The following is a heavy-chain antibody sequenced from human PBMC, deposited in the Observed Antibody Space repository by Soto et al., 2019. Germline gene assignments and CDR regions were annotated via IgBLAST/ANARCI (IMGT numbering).Heavy chain of an antibody. Sequence: EVQLLESGGGLVQPGGSLRLSCAASGFTFSSYAMRWVRQAPVKGLEWVSAISGSGGSTYYADSVKGRFIISRDNSKNTLYLQMNSLRAEDTAVYYCARRGSGSDYDYWGQGTLVTVSS. V-gene: IGHV3-23*01. CDR2: ISGSGGST. D-gene: IGHD1-26*01. CDR1: GFTFSSYA. CDR3: ARRGSGSDYDY. J-gene: IGHJ4*02.